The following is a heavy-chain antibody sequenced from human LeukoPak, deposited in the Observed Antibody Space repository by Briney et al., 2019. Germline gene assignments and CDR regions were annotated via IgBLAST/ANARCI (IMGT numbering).Heavy chain of an antibody. CDR1: GFTFRNYY. V-gene: IGHV3-30-3*01. J-gene: IGHJ4*01. Sequence: GGSLRLSCAASGFTFRNYYRHWVRQAPGNGLEWVAVISLDGNNEYYADSVKGRFSLSRDNSMNTLYLQLNSLRTEDTAMYYCARDLSGHWTYDYWGQGTLVTVSS. CDR2: ISLDGNNE. CDR3: ARDLSGHWTYDY. D-gene: IGHD1-1*01.